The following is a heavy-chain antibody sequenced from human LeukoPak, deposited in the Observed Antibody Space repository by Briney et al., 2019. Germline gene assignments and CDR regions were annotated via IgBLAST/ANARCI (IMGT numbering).Heavy chain of an antibody. V-gene: IGHV3-48*03. CDR2: ISSSGSNI. CDR3: ARPRIAAAGTFDY. Sequence: PGGSLRLSCAASGFTFSSYEMNWVRQAPGKGLEWVSYISSSGSNIKYADSVKGRFTISRGNAKNSLYLQMNSLRAEDTAVYYYARPRIAAAGTFDYWGQGTLVTVSS. J-gene: IGHJ4*02. D-gene: IGHD6-13*01. CDR1: GFTFSSYE.